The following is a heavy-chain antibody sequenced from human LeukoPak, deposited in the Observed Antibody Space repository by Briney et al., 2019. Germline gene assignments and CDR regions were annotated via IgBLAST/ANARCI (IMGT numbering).Heavy chain of an antibody. D-gene: IGHD1-14*01. CDR1: GGSISSGRFY. CDR3: SRGAENPLNRYFDL. Sequence: SQTLSLTCSVSGGSISSGRFYWNWIRQPAGTGLEWLGHVYSSGSAKYNPSLKSRVTISLDTSKNQFSLKLNSVTADDTAVYYCSRGAENPLNRYFDLWGRGTLVTV. CDR2: VYSSGSA. V-gene: IGHV4-61*09. J-gene: IGHJ2*01.